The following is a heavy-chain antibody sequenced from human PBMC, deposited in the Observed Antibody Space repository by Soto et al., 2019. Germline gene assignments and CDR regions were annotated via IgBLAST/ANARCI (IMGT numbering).Heavy chain of an antibody. V-gene: IGHV3-23*01. J-gene: IGHJ4*02. Sequence: PGGSLRLSCAASGFTFSSYAMSWVRQAPGKGLEWVSAISGSGGSTYYADSVKGRFTISRDNSKNTLYLQMNSLRAEDTAVYYCAKELTYYYDSSGYSGFDYWGQGTLVTVSS. CDR2: ISGSGGST. D-gene: IGHD3-22*01. CDR1: GFTFSSYA. CDR3: AKELTYYYDSSGYSGFDY.